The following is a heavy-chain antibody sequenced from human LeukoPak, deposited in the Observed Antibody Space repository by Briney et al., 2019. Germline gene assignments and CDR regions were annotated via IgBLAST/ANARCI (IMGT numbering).Heavy chain of an antibody. V-gene: IGHV3-30*02. CDR2: IRYDGSNK. CDR1: GFTFSSYG. CDR3: AKNYGFLSGTYSHFDY. Sequence: PGGSLRLSCAASGFTFSSYGMHWVRQAPGKGLQWVAFIRYDGSNKYYADSVKGRFTISRDNSKNTLYLQMNSLRAEDTAVYYCAKNYGFLSGTYSHFDYWGQGTLVTVSS. D-gene: IGHD1-26*01. J-gene: IGHJ4*02.